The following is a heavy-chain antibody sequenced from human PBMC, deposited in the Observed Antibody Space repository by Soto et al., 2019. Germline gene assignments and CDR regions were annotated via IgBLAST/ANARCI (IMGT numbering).Heavy chain of an antibody. D-gene: IGHD3-3*01. Sequence: GGSLRLSCAASGFTFSSYAMHWVRQAPGKGLEYVSAISSNGGSTYYANSVKGRFTISRDNSKNTLYLQMGSLRAEDMAVYYCARDVTYYDFWSGYYSPGSYYYMDVWGKGTTVTVSS. CDR3: ARDVTYYDFWSGYYSPGSYYYMDV. CDR2: ISSNGGST. J-gene: IGHJ6*03. CDR1: GFTFSSYA. V-gene: IGHV3-64*01.